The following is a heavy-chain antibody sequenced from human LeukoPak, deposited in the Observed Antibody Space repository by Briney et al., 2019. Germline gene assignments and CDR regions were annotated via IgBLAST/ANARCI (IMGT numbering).Heavy chain of an antibody. CDR1: GFTFSSYS. J-gene: IGHJ6*03. Sequence: GSLRLSCAASGFTFSSYSMNWVRQAPGKGLEWVSSISSSSSYIYYADSVKGRFTISRDNAKNSLYLQMNSLRAEDTAVYYCARDGVLRYFDWFGRTYYMDVWGKGTTVTISS. CDR2: ISSSSSYI. D-gene: IGHD3-9*01. CDR3: ARDGVLRYFDWFGRTYYMDV. V-gene: IGHV3-21*01.